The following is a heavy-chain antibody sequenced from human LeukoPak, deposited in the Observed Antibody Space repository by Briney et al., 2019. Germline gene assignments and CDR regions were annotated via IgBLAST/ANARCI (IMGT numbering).Heavy chain of an antibody. Sequence: SETLSLTCTVSGGSISSYYWSWIRQPPGKGLEWIGYIYYRGSTNYNPSLKSRVTISVDTSKNQFSLKLSSVTAADTAVYYCARGRDYYDSSGYYYEGTIVDYWGQGTLVTVSS. J-gene: IGHJ4*02. CDR1: GGSISSYY. D-gene: IGHD3-22*01. V-gene: IGHV4-59*01. CDR2: IYYRGST. CDR3: ARGRDYYDSSGYYYEGTIVDY.